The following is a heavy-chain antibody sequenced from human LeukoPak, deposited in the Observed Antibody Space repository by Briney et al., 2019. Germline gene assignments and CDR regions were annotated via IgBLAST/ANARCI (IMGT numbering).Heavy chain of an antibody. V-gene: IGHV4-59*01. CDR2: IYYSGST. D-gene: IGHD6-6*01. CDR3: AREVRSSLYYYYYMDV. CDR1: GGSISSYY. Sequence: SETLSLTCTVSGGSISSYYWSWIRQPPGKGLEWIGNIYYSGSTNYNPSLKSRVTISVDTSKNQFSLKLSSVTAADTAVYYCAREVRSSLYYYYYMDVWGKGTTVTVSS. J-gene: IGHJ6*03.